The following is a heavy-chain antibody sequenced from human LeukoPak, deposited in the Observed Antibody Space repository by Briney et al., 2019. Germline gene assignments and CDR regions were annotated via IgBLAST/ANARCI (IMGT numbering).Heavy chain of an antibody. Sequence: GGSLRLSCVASGFAFSSYEMNWVRQDPGKGLEWVAYISSSGSPIYYADSVKGRVTISRDNTKNSLYLQMNSLRADDTAVYYCARVGAGYSSGWPYYFDYWGQGTLVTVSS. D-gene: IGHD6-19*01. CDR3: ARVGAGYSSGWPYYFDY. CDR1: GFAFSSYE. V-gene: IGHV3-48*03. J-gene: IGHJ4*02. CDR2: ISSSGSPI.